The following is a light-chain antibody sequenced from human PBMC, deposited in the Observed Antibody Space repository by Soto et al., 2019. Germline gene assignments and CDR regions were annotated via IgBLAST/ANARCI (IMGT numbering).Light chain of an antibody. CDR2: DAS. Sequence: DMQMTQSPSTLSASVGDRVTVTCRASQSSSTRLAWYQQKPGKAPKLLIYDASSLESGVPSRFSGSGSGTEFTLTISSLQPDDFATYYCHQYKSYSWTFGQGTKVEIK. CDR3: HQYKSYSWT. CDR1: QSSSTR. V-gene: IGKV1-5*01. J-gene: IGKJ1*01.